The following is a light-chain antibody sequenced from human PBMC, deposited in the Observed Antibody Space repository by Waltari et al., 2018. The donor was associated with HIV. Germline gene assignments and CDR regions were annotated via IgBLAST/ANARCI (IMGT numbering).Light chain of an antibody. CDR3: CSYAGSRSVV. CDR2: EVT. V-gene: IGLV2-23*02. CDR1: SRHVERYNL. J-gene: IGLJ2*01. Sequence: QSALTPPASVSGSPGQSTTISCPGPSRHVERYNLVSLYQQHPGKAPKLIIYEVTKRPSGVPNRFSGSKSGNTASLTISGLQTEDEADYYCCSYAGSRSVVFGGGTMLTVL.